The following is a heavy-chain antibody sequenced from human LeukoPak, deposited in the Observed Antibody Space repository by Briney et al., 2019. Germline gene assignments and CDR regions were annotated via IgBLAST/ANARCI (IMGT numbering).Heavy chain of an antibody. CDR3: ARTHEDYDFWSGPLYYFDY. V-gene: IGHV1-18*01. CDR1: GYTFISYG. J-gene: IGHJ4*02. D-gene: IGHD3-3*01. CDR2: ISAYNGNT. Sequence: ASVKVSCKASGYTFISYGISWVRQAPGQGLEWMGWISAYNGNTNYAQKLQGRVTMTTDTSTSTAYMELRSLRSDDTAVYYCARTHEDYDFWSGPLYYFDYWGQGTLVTVSS.